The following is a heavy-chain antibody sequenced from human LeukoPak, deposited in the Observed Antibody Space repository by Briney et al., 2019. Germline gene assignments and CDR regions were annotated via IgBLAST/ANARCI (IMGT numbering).Heavy chain of an antibody. CDR1: GFTFSSYA. CDR2: IYTGGNT. CDR3: ARGDDSGYYDYFDY. J-gene: IGHJ4*02. D-gene: IGHD3-22*01. Sequence: GGSLRLSCAASGFTFSSYAMSWVRQASGEGLEWVSTIYTGGNTYYAASVKGRFTISRDFSKNTVFLHMNSLRAEDTAMYYCARGDDSGYYDYFDYWGQGALVTVSS. V-gene: IGHV3-23*05.